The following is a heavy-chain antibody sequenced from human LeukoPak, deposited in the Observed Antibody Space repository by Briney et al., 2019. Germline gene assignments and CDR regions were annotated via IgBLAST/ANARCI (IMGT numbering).Heavy chain of an antibody. V-gene: IGHV3-30*14. J-gene: IGHJ4*02. D-gene: IGHD6-19*01. CDR3: ARINIAVAGIPDY. CDR1: GFTFSNSV. CDR2: ISYDGSNK. Sequence: GRSLRLSCAASGFTFSNSVMHWVRQAPGKGLEWVAVISYDGSNKYYADSVKGRFTISRDDSKNTLFLQMNSLRAEDTAVYYCARINIAVAGIPDYWGQGILVTVSS.